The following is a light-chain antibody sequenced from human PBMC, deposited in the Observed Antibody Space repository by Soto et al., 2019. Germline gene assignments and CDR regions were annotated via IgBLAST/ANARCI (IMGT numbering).Light chain of an antibody. CDR2: DAS. V-gene: IGKV3-11*01. Sequence: EIVLTQSPATLSLSPGEMANLSFSASQSVSSYLAWYQQKPGQAPRLLIYDASNRATGIPARFSGTGSGTDFTLTINNLEPEDFAVYYCQVRTNWSIAFGRGTRLEIK. J-gene: IGKJ5*01. CDR1: QSVSSY. CDR3: QVRTNWSIA.